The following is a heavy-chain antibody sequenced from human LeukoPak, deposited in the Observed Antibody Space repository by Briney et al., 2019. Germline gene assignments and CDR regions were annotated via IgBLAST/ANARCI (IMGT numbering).Heavy chain of an antibody. D-gene: IGHD3-10*01. CDR2: IYYSGST. V-gene: IGHV4-39*01. J-gene: IGHJ6*03. CDR3: ARHYYGSGSHSAYYYYYYMDV. Sequence: SETLSLTCTVSGGSISSSSHYWGWIRQPPGKGLEWIGSIYYSGSTYYNPSLKSRVTISVDTSKNQFSLKLSSVTAADTAVYYCARHYYGSGSHSAYYYYYYMDVWGKGTTVTVSS. CDR1: GGSISSSSHY.